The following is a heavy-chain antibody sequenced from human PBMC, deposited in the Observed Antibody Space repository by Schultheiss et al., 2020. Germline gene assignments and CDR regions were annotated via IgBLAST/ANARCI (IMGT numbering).Heavy chain of an antibody. V-gene: IGHV4-59*08. J-gene: IGHJ4*02. CDR3: ARGLYGDYSD. D-gene: IGHD4-17*01. CDR1: GGSISSYY. Sequence: SETLSLTCTVSGGSISSYYWSWIRQPPGKGLEWIGYIYYSGSTYYNPSLKSRVTISVDKSKNQFSLKLSSVTAADTAVYYCARGLYGDYSDWGQGTLVTVSS. CDR2: IYYSGST.